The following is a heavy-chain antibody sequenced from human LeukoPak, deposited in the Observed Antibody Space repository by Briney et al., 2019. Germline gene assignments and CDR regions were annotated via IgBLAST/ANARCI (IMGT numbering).Heavy chain of an antibody. V-gene: IGHV4-30-4*08. J-gene: IGHJ5*02. Sequence: SQALSLTCTVSGGSISSGDYYWSWIRQPPGKGLEWIGYINYSGNTFHYNPSLKNRVTISVDTSKNRFSLRLSSVTAADTAVYYCASTNCSSASCYGANWFDPWGQGTLVTVSS. CDR1: GGSISSGDYY. D-gene: IGHD2-2*01. CDR2: INYSGNT. CDR3: ASTNCSSASCYGANWFDP.